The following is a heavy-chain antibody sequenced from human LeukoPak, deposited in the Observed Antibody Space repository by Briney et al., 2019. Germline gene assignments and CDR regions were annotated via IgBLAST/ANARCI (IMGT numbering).Heavy chain of an antibody. V-gene: IGHV1-69*13. Sequence: SVKVSCKASGGTFSSYAISWVRQAPGQGLEWMGGIIPIFGTANYAQKSQGRVTITADESTSTAYMELSSLRSEDTAVYYCARRGGSSTSCYGWCWFDPWGQGTLVTVSS. J-gene: IGHJ5*02. CDR1: GGTFSSYA. D-gene: IGHD2-2*01. CDR3: ARRGGSSTSCYGWCWFDP. CDR2: IIPIFGTA.